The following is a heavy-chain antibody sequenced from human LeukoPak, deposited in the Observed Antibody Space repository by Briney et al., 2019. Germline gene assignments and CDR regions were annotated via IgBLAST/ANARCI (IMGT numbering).Heavy chain of an antibody. CDR2: ISYDGSNK. CDR1: GFTFSSYA. D-gene: IGHD4-17*01. Sequence: GGSLRLSCAASGFTFSSYAMHWVRQAPGKGLEWVAVISYDGSNKYYADSVKGRFTISRDNSKNTLYLQMNSLRAEDTAVYYCARDLSRYGDDLHYGMDVWGQGTTVTVSS. V-gene: IGHV3-30*04. CDR3: ARDLSRYGDDLHYGMDV. J-gene: IGHJ6*02.